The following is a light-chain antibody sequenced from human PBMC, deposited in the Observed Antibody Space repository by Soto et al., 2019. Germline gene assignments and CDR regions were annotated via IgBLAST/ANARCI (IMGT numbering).Light chain of an antibody. CDR1: QSVSTS. J-gene: IGKJ1*01. Sequence: IVLRQSPATLSLSPGERAALSCRASQSVSTSLAWYQHKPGQAPRLFIYDASKRAPGIPARFSGSGSGTDFTLTISSLEPEDFAVYYCQVRDVWPSFGQGTKVDIK. V-gene: IGKV3-11*01. CDR2: DAS. CDR3: QVRDVWPS.